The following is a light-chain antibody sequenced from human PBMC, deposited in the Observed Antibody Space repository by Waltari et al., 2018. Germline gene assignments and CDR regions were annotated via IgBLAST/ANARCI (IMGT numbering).Light chain of an antibody. CDR3: RSHSTNNIVL. J-gene: IGLJ2*01. CDR2: DVN. V-gene: IGLV2-14*01. Sequence: QSGLTQPASVSASPGESITISCTGTSGDIGGSDFVSSYQHHPGRAPKVLIFDVNHRPSGISDRFAGSKSGNTASLTISELQPEDDADYYCRSHSTNNIVLFGGGTKVTVL. CDR1: SGDIGGSDF.